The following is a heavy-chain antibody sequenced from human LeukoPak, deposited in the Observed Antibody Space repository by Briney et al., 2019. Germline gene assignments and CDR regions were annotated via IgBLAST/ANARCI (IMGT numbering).Heavy chain of an antibody. D-gene: IGHD6-19*01. CDR1: GYTFTSYA. Sequence: ASVKVSCKASGYTFTSYAMHWVRQAPGQRLEWMGWINAGNGNTKYSQKFQGRVTITRDTSASTAYMELSSLRSEDTAVYYCASHYSSGWAATGREYFQHWGQGTLVTVPS. J-gene: IGHJ1*01. CDR3: ASHYSSGWAATGREYFQH. CDR2: INAGNGNT. V-gene: IGHV1-3*01.